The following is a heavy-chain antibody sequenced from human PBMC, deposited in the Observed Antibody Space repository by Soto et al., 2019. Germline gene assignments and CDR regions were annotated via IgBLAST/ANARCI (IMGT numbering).Heavy chain of an antibody. J-gene: IGHJ4*02. CDR3: ATDKDWAFDH. CDR2: IGASDNM. CDR1: GFTLGNFN. Sequence: PGGSLRLSCAAPGFTLGNFNMNWLRQAPGKGLEWIAYIGASDNMNYADSVKGRFTMSRDNARNSLFLQMNSLGGDDTAIYYCATDKDWAFDHWGQGTLVTVSS. V-gene: IGHV3-48*04. D-gene: IGHD3-9*01.